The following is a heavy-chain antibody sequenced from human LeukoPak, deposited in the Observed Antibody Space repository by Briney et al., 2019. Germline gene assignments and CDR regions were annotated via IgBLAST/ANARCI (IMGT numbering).Heavy chain of an antibody. CDR1: GGSFSGYY. D-gene: IGHD4-23*01. V-gene: IGHV4-34*01. Sequence: SETLSLTCAVYGGSFSGYYWSWIRQPPGKGLEWIGEINHSGSTNYNPSLKSRVTISVDTSKNQFSLKLSSVTAADTAVYYCARGTPGYDYWGQGTLVTVSS. CDR2: INHSGST. CDR3: ARGTPGYDY. J-gene: IGHJ4*02.